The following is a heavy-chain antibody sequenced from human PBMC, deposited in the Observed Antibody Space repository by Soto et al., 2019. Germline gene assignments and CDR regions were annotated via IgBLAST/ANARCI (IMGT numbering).Heavy chain of an antibody. CDR3: ARVISSRDEYFDY. J-gene: IGHJ4*02. V-gene: IGHV4-4*02. D-gene: IGHD2-2*01. CDR1: GVSISSGNW. CDR2: VYNDGSA. Sequence: SETLSLTCDVSGVSISSGNWWSWVRQPPGKGLEWIAEVYNDGSANYNPSLKSRVTMSVDKPKNQFSLNLTSVTAADTAVYYCARVISSRDEYFDYWGQGTVVTVSS.